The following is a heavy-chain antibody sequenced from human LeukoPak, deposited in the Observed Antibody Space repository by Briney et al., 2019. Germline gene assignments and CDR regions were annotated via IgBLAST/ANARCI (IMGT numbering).Heavy chain of an antibody. Sequence: SETLSLTCTVSGGSISSYYWSWIRQPAGKGLEWIGRFYTSGSTNYNPSLKSRVTMSVDTSKNQFSLKLSSVTAADTAVYYCARETLRAYYYYYGMDVWGQGTTVTVSS. CDR3: ARETLRAYYYYYGMDV. V-gene: IGHV4-4*07. CDR2: FYTSGST. CDR1: GGSISSYY. J-gene: IGHJ6*02. D-gene: IGHD3-16*01.